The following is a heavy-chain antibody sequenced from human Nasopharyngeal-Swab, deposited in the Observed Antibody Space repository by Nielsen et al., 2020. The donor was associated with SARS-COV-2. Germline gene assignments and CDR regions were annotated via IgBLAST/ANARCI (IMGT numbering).Heavy chain of an antibody. CDR1: GYSFSRYW. D-gene: IGHD1-26*01. V-gene: IGHV3-74*01. CDR2: IDEYGAIT. Sequence: GESLKISCAASGYSFSRYWMHWVRQTPGDGLGWVSRIDEYGAITNYADSVEGRFTISRDNARNTLYLQMNSLRPEDTAVYYCTRDIGGRAAYWGQGTLVTVSS. CDR3: TRDIGGRAAY. J-gene: IGHJ4*02.